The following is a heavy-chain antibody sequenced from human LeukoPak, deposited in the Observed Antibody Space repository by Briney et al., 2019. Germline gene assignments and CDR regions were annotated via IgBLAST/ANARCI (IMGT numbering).Heavy chain of an antibody. Sequence: GGPLKLSCAASGLTFSGSAMHWVRQASGKGLEWVGRIRSKANSYATAYAASVKGRFTISRDDSKNTAYLQMNSLKTEDTAVYYCTLRGGYDILTGYYKANYWGQGTLVTVSS. CDR3: TLRGGYDILTGYYKANY. D-gene: IGHD3-9*01. J-gene: IGHJ4*02. V-gene: IGHV3-73*01. CDR2: IRSKANSYAT. CDR1: GLTFSGSA.